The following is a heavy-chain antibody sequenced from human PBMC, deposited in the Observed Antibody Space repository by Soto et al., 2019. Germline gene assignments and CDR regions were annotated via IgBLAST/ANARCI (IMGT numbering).Heavy chain of an antibody. CDR2: INSDGSST. CDR1: GFTFSSYW. D-gene: IGHD2-15*01. V-gene: IGHV3-74*01. Sequence: EVQLVESGGGLVQPGGSLRLSCAASGFTFSSYWMHWVRQAPGKGLVWVSRINSDGSSTSYADSVKGRFTISRDNAKNKLYLQSNGFGAEGTAVYYCGRGGGGYCSGGSCYHAIDYWGQGTLVTVSS. CDR3: GRGGGGYCSGGSCYHAIDY. J-gene: IGHJ4*02.